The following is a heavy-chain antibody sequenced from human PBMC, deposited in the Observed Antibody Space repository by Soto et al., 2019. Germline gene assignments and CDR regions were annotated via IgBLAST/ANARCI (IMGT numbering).Heavy chain of an antibody. J-gene: IGHJ4*02. CDR1: GFTFSGYS. Sequence: PGGSLRLSCVGSGFTFSGYSMAWVRQAPGRGLEWVASISSRSTNIDYADSVRGRFTISRDNAKNLVSLQMSSLRGEDTALYYCAKFTEPGYSSICYDFEYWGQGSPVTVSS. D-gene: IGHD6-19*01. V-gene: IGHV3-21*06. CDR3: AKFTEPGYSSICYDFEY. CDR2: ISSRSTNI.